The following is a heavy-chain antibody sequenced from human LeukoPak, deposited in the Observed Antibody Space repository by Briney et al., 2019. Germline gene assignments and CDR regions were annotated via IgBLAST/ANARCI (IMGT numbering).Heavy chain of an antibody. V-gene: IGHV3-15*07. D-gene: IGHD7-27*01. CDR2: IKSKTDGGTT. J-gene: IGHJ4*02. CDR1: GFTFSNTW. Sequence: GGSLRLSCAASGFTFSNTWMNWVRQAPGKGLEWVGRIKSKTDGGTTDYAAPVKGRFTISRDDSKNTLYLQMNSLKTEDTAVYYCTTDHPNYWGSPDYWGQGTLVTVSS. CDR3: TTDHPNYWGSPDY.